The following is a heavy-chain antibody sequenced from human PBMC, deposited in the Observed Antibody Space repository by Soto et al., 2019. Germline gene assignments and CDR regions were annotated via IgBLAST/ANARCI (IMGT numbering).Heavy chain of an antibody. CDR1: GGSISSSSYY. CDR3: ARHRQQLVLSDY. CDR2: IYYSGST. Sequence: QLQLQESGPGLVKPSETLSLTCTVSGGSISSSSYYWGWIRQPPGKGLEWIGSIYYSGSTYYNPSLKSRVTISVDTSKNQFSLKLSSVTAADTAVYYWARHRQQLVLSDYWGQGTLVTVSS. V-gene: IGHV4-39*01. D-gene: IGHD6-13*01. J-gene: IGHJ4*02.